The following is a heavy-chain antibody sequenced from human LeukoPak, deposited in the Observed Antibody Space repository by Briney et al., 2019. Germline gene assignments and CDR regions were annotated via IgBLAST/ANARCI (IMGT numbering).Heavy chain of an antibody. V-gene: IGHV3-23*01. D-gene: IGHD3-3*01. CDR3: AKVSGYDFWSGYYFDY. Sequence: GGSLRLSCAASGFTFSSYAMSWVRQAPGKGLEWVSAISGSGGSTYYADSVKGRFTISRDNSKNTLYLQMNSLRAEDMAVYYCAKVSGYDFWSGYYFDYWGQGTLVTVSS. J-gene: IGHJ4*02. CDR2: ISGSGGST. CDR1: GFTFSSYA.